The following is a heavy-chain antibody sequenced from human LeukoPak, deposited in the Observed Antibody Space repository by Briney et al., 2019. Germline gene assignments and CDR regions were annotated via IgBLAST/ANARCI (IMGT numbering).Heavy chain of an antibody. D-gene: IGHD2-21*02. V-gene: IGHV1-46*01. CDR2: INPSGGST. CDR1: GYIFTSYF. J-gene: IGHJ5*02. CDR3: ARGVVVTAMGWFDP. Sequence: ASVKVSCKASGYIFTSYFMHWVRQAPGQGLEWMGLINPSGGSTRYAQKFQGRVTMTRDMSTSTVYMELSSLRSEDTAVYYCARGVVVTAMGWFDPWGQGTLVTVSS.